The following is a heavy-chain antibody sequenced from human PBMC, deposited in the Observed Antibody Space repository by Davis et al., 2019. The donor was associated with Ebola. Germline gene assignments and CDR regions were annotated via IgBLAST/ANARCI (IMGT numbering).Heavy chain of an antibody. CDR2: INHSGST. D-gene: IGHD3-3*01. CDR1: GGSFSGYY. CDR3: ARKYYDFWSGYV. V-gene: IGHV4-34*01. J-gene: IGHJ6*02. Sequence: MPSETLSLTCAVYGGSFSGYYWSWIRQPPGKGLEWNGEINHSGSTNYNPSLKSRVTISVDTSKNQFSLKLSSVTAADTAVYYCARKYYDFWSGYVWGQGTTVTVSS.